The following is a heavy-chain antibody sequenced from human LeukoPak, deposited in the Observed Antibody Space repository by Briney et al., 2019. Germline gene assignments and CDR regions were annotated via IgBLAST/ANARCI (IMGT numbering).Heavy chain of an antibody. CDR1: GGSVSSYY. D-gene: IGHD6-25*01. J-gene: IGHJ4*02. CDR2: IYYSGST. Sequence: SETLSLTCTVSGGSVSSYYWSWIRQPPGKGLEWIGYIYYSGSTNYNPSLKSRVTISVDTSKNQFSLKLSSVTAADTAVYYCARCGEGYYFDYWGQGTLVTVSS. V-gene: IGHV4-59*02. CDR3: ARCGEGYYFDY.